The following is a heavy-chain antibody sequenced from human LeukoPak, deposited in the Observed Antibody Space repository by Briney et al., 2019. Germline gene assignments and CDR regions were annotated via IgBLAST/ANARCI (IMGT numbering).Heavy chain of an antibody. CDR2: ISSSSSTI. CDR3: AKDRGNYYDSSGEEYFQH. V-gene: IGHV3-48*01. CDR1: GFTFSSYS. Sequence: GGSLRLSCAASGFTFSSYSMNWVRQAPGKGLEWVSYISSSSSTIYYADSVKGRFTISRDNAKNSLYLQMNSLRAEDTAVYYCAKDRGNYYDSSGEEYFQHWGQGALVTVSS. D-gene: IGHD3-22*01. J-gene: IGHJ1*01.